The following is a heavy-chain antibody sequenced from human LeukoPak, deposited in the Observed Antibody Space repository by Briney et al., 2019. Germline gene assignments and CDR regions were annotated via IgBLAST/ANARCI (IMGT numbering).Heavy chain of an antibody. D-gene: IGHD1-1*01. CDR1: GFTFDDYG. J-gene: IGHJ4*02. V-gene: IGHV3-20*03. Sequence: GGSPXXXXXXXGFTFDDYGMSWVRQAPGKGLEWVSNINRNGGNTAYADSVKGRFTISRDNAKNSLYLQMNSLRAEDTALYYCARDHGAIALTNYLDYWGQGTLVTVSS. CDR3: ARDHGAIALTNYLDY. CDR2: INRNGGNT.